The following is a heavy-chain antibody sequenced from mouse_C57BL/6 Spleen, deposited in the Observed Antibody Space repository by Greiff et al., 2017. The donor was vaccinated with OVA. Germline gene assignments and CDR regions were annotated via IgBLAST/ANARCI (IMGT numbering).Heavy chain of an antibody. CDR3: ARSEGYDGYFDV. CDR1: GYTFTDYY. CDR2: IYPGSGNT. J-gene: IGHJ1*03. V-gene: IGHV1-76*01. Sequence: QVQLQQSGAELVRPGASVKLSCKASGYTFTDYYINWVKQRPGQGLEWIARIYPGSGNTYYNEKFKGKATLTAEKSSSTAYMQLSSLTSEDSAVYFCARSEGYDGYFDVWGTGTTVTVSS. D-gene: IGHD2-2*01.